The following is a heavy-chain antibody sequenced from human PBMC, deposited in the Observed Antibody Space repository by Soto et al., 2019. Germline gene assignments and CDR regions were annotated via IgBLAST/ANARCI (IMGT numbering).Heavy chain of an antibody. CDR3: ARVPRIVYRGGTWFYP. V-gene: IGHV4-61*01. D-gene: IGHD3-16*02. J-gene: IGHJ5*02. Sequence: QVQLQESGPGLVKPSETLSLTCTVSGGSVSSGSYYWSLIRQPPGKGMECLGVIYYSGSINYNTSRKRRVAISVDTAENQHSLNLSAVTAADTAVYYCARVPRIVYRGGTWFYPWGQGTLVTVAS. CDR1: GGSVSSGSYY. CDR2: IYYSGSI.